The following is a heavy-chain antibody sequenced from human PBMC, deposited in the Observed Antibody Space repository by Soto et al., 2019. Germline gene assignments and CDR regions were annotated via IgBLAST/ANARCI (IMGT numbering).Heavy chain of an antibody. J-gene: IGHJ6*02. V-gene: IGHV3-30*18. CDR3: AKDRSSTSCCRPQDGYYGMDV. CDR1: GFTFSSYG. D-gene: IGHD2-2*01. CDR2: ISYDGSNK. Sequence: QVQLVESGGGVVQPGRSLRLSCAASGFTFSSYGMHWVRQAPGKGLEWVAVISYDGSNKYYADSVKGRFTISRDNSKNTLYLQMNSLRAEDTAVYYCAKDRSSTSCCRPQDGYYGMDVWGQGTTVTVSS.